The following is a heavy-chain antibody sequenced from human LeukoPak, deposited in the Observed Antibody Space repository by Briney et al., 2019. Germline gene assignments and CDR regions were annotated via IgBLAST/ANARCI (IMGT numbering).Heavy chain of an antibody. J-gene: IGHJ5*02. CDR3: ARDLGYVDSSGYYYLGNDNWFDP. V-gene: IGHV3-30*02. CDR2: IRYDGSNR. CDR1: GFTFSSYG. Sequence: GGSLRLSCAASGFTFSSYGMHWVRQAPGKGLEWVAYIRYDGSNRHYADSVKGRFTISRDNAKNSLYLQMNSLRAEDTAVYYCARDLGYVDSSGYYYLGNDNWFDPWGQGTLVTVSS. D-gene: IGHD3-22*01.